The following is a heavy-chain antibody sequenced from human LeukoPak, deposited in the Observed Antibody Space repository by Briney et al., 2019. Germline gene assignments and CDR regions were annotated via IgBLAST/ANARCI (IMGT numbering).Heavy chain of an antibody. CDR2: ISSNSKYT. Sequence: LSLTCAVFGGSFSNFYWTWIRQAPGKELEWISYISSNSKYTKYADSVKGRFTISRDNAKKSLYLQMNSLRAEDTAVYYCARDNGNKYYFDYWGQGTLVTVSS. V-gene: IGHV3-11*05. CDR1: GGSFSNFY. J-gene: IGHJ4*02. D-gene: IGHD2-8*01. CDR3: ARDNGNKYYFDY.